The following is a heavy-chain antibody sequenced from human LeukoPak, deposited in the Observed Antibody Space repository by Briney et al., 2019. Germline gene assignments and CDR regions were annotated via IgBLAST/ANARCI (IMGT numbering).Heavy chain of an antibody. CDR2: IYTSGST. CDR1: GGSISSGSYY. CDR3: ARDERRRITIFGVEPDAFDI. V-gene: IGHV4-61*02. J-gene: IGHJ3*02. D-gene: IGHD3-3*01. Sequence: PSETLSLTCTVSGGSISSGSYYWSWIRQPAGKGLEWIGRIYTSGSTNYNPSLKSRVTISVDTSKNQFSLKLSSVTAADTAVYYCARDERRRITIFGVEPDAFDIWGQGTMVTVSS.